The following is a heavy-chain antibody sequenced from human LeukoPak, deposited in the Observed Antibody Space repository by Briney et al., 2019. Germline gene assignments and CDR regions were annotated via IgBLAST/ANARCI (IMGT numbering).Heavy chain of an antibody. V-gene: IGHV3-33*01. Sequence: GGSLRLSCAASGFTFSSYGMHWVRQAPGKGLEWVAVIWYDGSNKYYADSVKGRFTISRDNSKNTLYLQMNSLRAEDTAVYYCARDPQTGTTAFHDAFDIWGQGTMVTVSS. CDR1: GFTFSSYG. CDR2: IWYDGSNK. CDR3: ARDPQTGTTAFHDAFDI. J-gene: IGHJ3*02. D-gene: IGHD1-1*01.